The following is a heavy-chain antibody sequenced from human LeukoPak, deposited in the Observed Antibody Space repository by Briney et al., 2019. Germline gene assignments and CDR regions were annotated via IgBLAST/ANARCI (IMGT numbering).Heavy chain of an antibody. CDR3: ARRRFLRGPDVVNPFDY. V-gene: IGHV4-39*01. J-gene: IGHJ4*02. Sequence: PSETLSLTCTVSSGSISTSNYYWGWVRQPPGKALEWIGNIFYSGSTYYNPSLKSRVTISVDTSKNQFSLKLSSVTAADTAVYYCARRRFLRGPDVVNPFDYWGQGTLVTVSS. CDR1: SGSISTSNYY. D-gene: IGHD5/OR15-5a*01. CDR2: IFYSGST.